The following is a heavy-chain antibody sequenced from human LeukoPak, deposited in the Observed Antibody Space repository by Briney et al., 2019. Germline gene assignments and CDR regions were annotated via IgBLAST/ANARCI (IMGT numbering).Heavy chain of an antibody. CDR2: ISAYNGNT. CDR3: ARDYYGYESYYYYMDV. V-gene: IGHV1-18*01. D-gene: IGHD3-10*01. Sequence: GASVKVSCKASGYTFTSYGISWVRQAPGQGLEWMGWISAYNGNTNYAQKLQGRVTMTTDTSTSTAYMELSRLRSDDTAVYYCARDYYGYESYYYYMDVWGKGTTVTVSS. CDR1: GYTFTSYG. J-gene: IGHJ6*03.